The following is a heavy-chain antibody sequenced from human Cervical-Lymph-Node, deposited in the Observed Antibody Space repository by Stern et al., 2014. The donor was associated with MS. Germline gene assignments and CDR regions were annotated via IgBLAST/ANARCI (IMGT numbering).Heavy chain of an antibody. CDR1: GGTFSTYG. Sequence: QVQLVQSGAEVKKPGSSVNVSCTASGGTFSTYGFSWVRQAPGQGLEWMGGIIPVFGTPKYAQKFQGRLTITADDSPGTVYMELSSLRSEDTAVFYCARDPYIDFGGTWFDPWGQGTLVTVSS. CDR3: ARDPYIDFGGTWFDP. V-gene: IGHV1-69*01. D-gene: IGHD2-21*01. CDR2: IIPVFGTP. J-gene: IGHJ5*02.